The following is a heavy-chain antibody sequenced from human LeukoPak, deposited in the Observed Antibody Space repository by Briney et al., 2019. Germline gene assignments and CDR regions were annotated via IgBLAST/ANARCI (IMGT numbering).Heavy chain of an antibody. CDR2: IRYDGSNK. V-gene: IGHV3-30*02. Sequence: GGSLRLSCAASGFTFSSYAMSWVRQAPGKGLEWVAFIRYDGSNKYYADSVKGRFTISRDNSKNTLYLQMNSLRAEDTAVYYCAKGSLEMATITGNDYWGQGTLVTVSS. J-gene: IGHJ4*02. CDR3: AKGSLEMATITGNDY. CDR1: GFTFSSYA. D-gene: IGHD5-24*01.